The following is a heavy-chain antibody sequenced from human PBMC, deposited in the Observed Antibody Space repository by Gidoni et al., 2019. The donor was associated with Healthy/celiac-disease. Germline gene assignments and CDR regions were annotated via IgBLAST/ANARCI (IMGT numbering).Heavy chain of an antibody. V-gene: IGHV3-33*01. J-gene: IGHJ4*02. CDR3: ARDRAEIVATIPSDY. Sequence: QVQLVESGGGVVQPGRSLRLSCAASGFTFSSYGMHWVRQAPGKGLEWVAVIWYDGSNKYYADSVKGRVTISRDNSKNTLYLQMNSLRAEDTAVYYCARDRAEIVATIPSDYWGQGTLVTVSS. CDR1: GFTFSSYG. D-gene: IGHD5-12*01. CDR2: IWYDGSNK.